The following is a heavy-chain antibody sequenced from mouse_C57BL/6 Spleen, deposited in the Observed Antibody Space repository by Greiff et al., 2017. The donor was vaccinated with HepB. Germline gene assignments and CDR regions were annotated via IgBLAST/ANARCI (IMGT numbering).Heavy chain of an antibody. CDR1: GFTFSSYA. CDR3: TREDYYGSFYWYFDV. J-gene: IGHJ1*03. CDR2: ISSGGDYI. D-gene: IGHD1-1*01. V-gene: IGHV5-9-1*02. Sequence: EVQVVESGEGLVKPGGSLKLSCAASGFTFSSYAMSWVRQTPEKRLEWVAYISSGGDYIYYADTVKGRFTISRDNARNTLYLQMSSLKSEDTAMYYCTREDYYGSFYWYFDVWGTGTTVTVSS.